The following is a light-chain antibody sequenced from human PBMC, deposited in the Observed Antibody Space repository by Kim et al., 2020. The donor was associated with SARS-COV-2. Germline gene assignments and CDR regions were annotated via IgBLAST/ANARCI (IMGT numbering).Light chain of an antibody. CDR1: RSDVGGYNY. V-gene: IGLV2-11*01. Sequence: GQLVTNSCTGPRSDVGGYNYVSWYQQHPGKAPKLMIYDVSKRPSGVPDRFSGSKSGNTASLTISGLQAEDEADYYCCSYAGSYTFVFGTGTKVTVL. J-gene: IGLJ1*01. CDR2: DVS. CDR3: CSYAGSYTFV.